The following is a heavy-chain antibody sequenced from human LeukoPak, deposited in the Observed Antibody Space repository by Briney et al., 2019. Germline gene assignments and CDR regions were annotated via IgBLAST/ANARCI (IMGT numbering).Heavy chain of an antibody. V-gene: IGHV3-7*01. CDR2: IKQDGSEK. CDR1: GFTFSSYW. Sequence: PGRSLRLSCAASGFTFSSYWMSWVRQAPGKGLEWVANIKQDGSEKYYVDSVKGRFTISRDNAENSLYLQMNSLRAEDTAVYYCARDLTYYDFWSGYDNYFDYWGQGTLVTVSS. CDR3: ARDLTYYDFWSGYDNYFDY. J-gene: IGHJ4*02. D-gene: IGHD3-3*01.